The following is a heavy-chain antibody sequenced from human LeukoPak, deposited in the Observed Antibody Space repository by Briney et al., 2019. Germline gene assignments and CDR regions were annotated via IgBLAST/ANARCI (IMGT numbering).Heavy chain of an antibody. J-gene: IGHJ5*02. D-gene: IGHD6-13*01. V-gene: IGHV4-39*01. CDR3: ARHPVAAAGTVWFDP. CDR1: GGSISSSSYY. Sequence: KTSETLSLTCTVSGGSISSSSYYWGWIRQPPGKGLEWIGSIYYSGSTYYNPSLKSRVSISVDTSKNQFSLKLSSVTAADTAAYYCARHPVAAAGTVWFDPWGQGTLVTVSS. CDR2: IYYSGST.